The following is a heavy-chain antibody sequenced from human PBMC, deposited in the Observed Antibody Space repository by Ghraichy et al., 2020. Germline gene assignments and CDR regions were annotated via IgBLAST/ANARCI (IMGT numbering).Heavy chain of an antibody. CDR3: ARDYYASGCYSFDF. J-gene: IGHJ4*02. CDR1: GFTFRTYN. D-gene: IGHD3-10*01. CDR2: IGSSSDTI. V-gene: IGHV3-48*02. Sequence: GGSLRLSCAASGFTFRTYNMNWVRQAPGKGLEWVSYIGSSSDTIYYADSVKGRFTISRDNAKNSLFLQMNSLRDEDTTVYYCARDYYASGCYSFDFWGQGTLVTVSS.